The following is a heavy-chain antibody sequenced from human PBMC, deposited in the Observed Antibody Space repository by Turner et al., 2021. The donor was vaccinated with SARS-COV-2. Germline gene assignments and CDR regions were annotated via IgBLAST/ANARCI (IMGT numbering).Heavy chain of an antibody. J-gene: IGHJ4*02. CDR1: GLAFSSYG. D-gene: IGHD1-20*01. CDR3: AREGIIGTTTGFDY. V-gene: IGHV3-33*01. Sequence: QVQLVASGGGVVQPGRSLRLSCAASGLAFSSYGMHWVRQTPGKGLEWVAVIWYDGSNKYYADSLKGRFTISRDNSKNTLYLQMNSLRAEDTAVYYCAREGIIGTTTGFDYWGQGTLVTVSS. CDR2: IWYDGSNK.